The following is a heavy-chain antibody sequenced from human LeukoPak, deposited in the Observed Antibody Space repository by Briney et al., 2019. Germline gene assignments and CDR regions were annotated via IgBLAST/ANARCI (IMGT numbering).Heavy chain of an antibody. V-gene: IGHV3-7*01. J-gene: IGHJ6*02. CDR3: AKNIAAPGRVDYQLYGMDE. Sequence: GGSLRLSCAASGFPFSGYWMTWVRQAPGKGLQRVASIKQDGSDSYHVDSVKGRFTISRDNAKNSLFLQMNNLRAGDTAVYYCAKNIAAPGRVDYQLYGMDEWGQGTTVTVSS. D-gene: IGHD6-25*01. CDR1: GFPFSGYW. CDR2: IKQDGSDS.